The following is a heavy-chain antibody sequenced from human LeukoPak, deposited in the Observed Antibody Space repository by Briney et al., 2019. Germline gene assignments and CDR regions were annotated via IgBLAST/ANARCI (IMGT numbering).Heavy chain of an antibody. Sequence: GESLRLSCVASGFTVANTRMGWVRQPPGKGLEWVSVIYRDGTTSYADSVKGRFTISGDNAKNSLYLQMNSLRAEDTALYYCAKGFDYYDSSGYDYWGQGTLVTVSS. CDR2: IYRDGTT. CDR1: GFTVANTR. D-gene: IGHD3-22*01. V-gene: IGHV3-53*03. CDR3: AKGFDYYDSSGYDY. J-gene: IGHJ4*02.